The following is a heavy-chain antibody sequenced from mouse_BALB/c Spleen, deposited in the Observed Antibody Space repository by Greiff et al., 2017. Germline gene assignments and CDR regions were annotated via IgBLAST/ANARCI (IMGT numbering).Heavy chain of an antibody. CDR3: ARGGNWDYAMDY. V-gene: IGHV5-17*02. D-gene: IGHD4-1*01. Sequence: EVQLVESGGGLVQPGGSRKLSCAASGFTFSSFGMHWVRQAPEKGLEWVAYISSGSSTIYYADTVKGRFTISRDNPKNTLFLQMTSLRSEDTAMYYCARGGNWDYAMDYWGQGTSVTVSS. J-gene: IGHJ4*01. CDR1: GFTFSSFG. CDR2: ISSGSSTI.